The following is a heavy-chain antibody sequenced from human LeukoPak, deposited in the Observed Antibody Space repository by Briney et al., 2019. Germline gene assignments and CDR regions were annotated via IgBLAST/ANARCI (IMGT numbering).Heavy chain of an antibody. CDR3: ARGGYDYIWGSFESDY. J-gene: IGHJ4*02. CDR1: GFTVSSNY. V-gene: IGHV3-53*01. CDR2: IYSGGGT. D-gene: IGHD3-16*01. Sequence: GGSLRLSCAASGFTVSSNYMSWVRHTPGKGLEWVSVIYSGGGTYYADSVKGRFTISRDNSKNTLYLQMNSLRAEDTAVYYCARGGYDYIWGSFESDYWGQGTLVTVSS.